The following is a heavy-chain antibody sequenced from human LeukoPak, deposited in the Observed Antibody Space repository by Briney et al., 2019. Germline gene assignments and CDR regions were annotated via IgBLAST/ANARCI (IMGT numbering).Heavy chain of an antibody. CDR2: INHNGNVN. V-gene: IGHV3-7*03. Sequence: GGSLRLSCAASGFTFSSYWMNWARQAPGKGLEWVASINHNGNVNYYVDSVKGRFTISRDDAKNSLYLQMSNLRAEDTAVYFCARGGGLDVWGQGATVTVSS. J-gene: IGHJ6*02. CDR1: GFTFSSYW. D-gene: IGHD3-16*01. CDR3: ARGGGLDV.